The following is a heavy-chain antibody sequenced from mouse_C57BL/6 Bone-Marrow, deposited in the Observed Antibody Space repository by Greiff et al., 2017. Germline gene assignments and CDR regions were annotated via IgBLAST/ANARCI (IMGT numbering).Heavy chain of an antibody. D-gene: IGHD1-1*01. CDR3: ARRVHLSRYFDV. Sequence: DVKLQESGGDLVKPGGSLKLSCAASGFTSSSYGMSWVRQTPDKRLEWVATISSGGSYTYYPDSVKGRFTISRDNAKNTLYLQMSSLKSEDTAMYYCARRVHLSRYFDVWGTGTTVTVSS. CDR1: GFTSSSYG. J-gene: IGHJ1*03. V-gene: IGHV5-6*02. CDR2: ISSGGSYT.